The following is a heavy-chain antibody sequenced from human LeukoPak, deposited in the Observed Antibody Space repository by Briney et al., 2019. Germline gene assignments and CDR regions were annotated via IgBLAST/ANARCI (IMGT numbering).Heavy chain of an antibody. CDR2: IYYSGST. CDR1: GASVSGSAYY. J-gene: IGHJ4*02. Sequence: SETLSLTCTVSGASVSGSAYYWGWIRQPPGKGLEWIGNIYYSGSTYYNESLESRVTISIDTSKNQFSLKLNSVTAADTAMYYCAKSGGYGPIDYWGQGTLVTVSS. D-gene: IGHD1-26*01. V-gene: IGHV4-39*01. CDR3: AKSGGYGPIDY.